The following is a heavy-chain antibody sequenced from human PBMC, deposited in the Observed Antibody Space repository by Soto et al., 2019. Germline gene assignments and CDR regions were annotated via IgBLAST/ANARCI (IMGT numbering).Heavy chain of an antibody. CDR3: ARGIVGWYGIVGWFDP. CDR1: GGSISSGDYY. J-gene: IGHJ5*02. V-gene: IGHV4-30-4*01. CDR2: IYYSGST. Sequence: QVQLQESGPGLVKPSQTLSLTCTVSGGSISSGDYYWSWIRQPPGKGLEWIGYIYYSGSTYYNPSLASRVTISVDTSKHQFSLKLSSVTAADTAVYYCARGIVGWYGIVGWFDPWGQGTLVTVSS. D-gene: IGHD6-19*01.